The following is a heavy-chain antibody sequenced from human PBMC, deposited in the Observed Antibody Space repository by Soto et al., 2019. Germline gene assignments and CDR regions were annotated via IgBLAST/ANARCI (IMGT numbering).Heavy chain of an antibody. V-gene: IGHV3-49*05. J-gene: IGHJ6*02. CDR2: IRSKAYGGTT. CDR3: TRDRAGGTAMAKRYYYYGMDV. CDR1: GFTFGDYA. D-gene: IGHD5-18*01. Sequence: EVQLVESGGGLVKPGRSLRLSCTASGFTFGDYAMSWFRQAPGKGLEWVGFIRSKAYGGTTEYAASVKGRFTISRDDSKSIAYLQMNSLKTEDTAVYYCTRDRAGGTAMAKRYYYYGMDVWGQGTTVTVSS.